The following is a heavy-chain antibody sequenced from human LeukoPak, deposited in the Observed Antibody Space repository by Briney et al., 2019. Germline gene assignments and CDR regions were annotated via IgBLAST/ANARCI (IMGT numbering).Heavy chain of an antibody. Sequence: GGSLRLSCAASGFTVSSNYMSWVRQAPGKGLEWVSVIYSGGSTYYADSVKGRFTIPRDNSKNTLYLQMNSLRAEDTAVYYCARDLRYSGYDERDDAFDIWGQGTMVTVSS. CDR2: IYSGGST. CDR1: GFTVSSNY. J-gene: IGHJ3*02. V-gene: IGHV3-66*02. CDR3: ARDLRYSGYDERDDAFDI. D-gene: IGHD5-12*01.